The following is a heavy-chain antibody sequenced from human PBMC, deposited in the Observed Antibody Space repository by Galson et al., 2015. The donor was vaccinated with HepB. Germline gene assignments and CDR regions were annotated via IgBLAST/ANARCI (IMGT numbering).Heavy chain of an antibody. D-gene: IGHD3-3*01. Sequence: SLRLSCAASGSTFSSYSMSWVRQAPGRGLEWVSYISNTASTIYYADSVKGRFTMSRDNANSSVDLQMNNLRAEDTAVYYCARVPRFLKWLNGDWFDPWGQGTLVTVSS. CDR1: GSTFSSYS. CDR2: ISNTASTI. J-gene: IGHJ5*02. V-gene: IGHV3-48*03. CDR3: ARVPRFLKWLNGDWFDP.